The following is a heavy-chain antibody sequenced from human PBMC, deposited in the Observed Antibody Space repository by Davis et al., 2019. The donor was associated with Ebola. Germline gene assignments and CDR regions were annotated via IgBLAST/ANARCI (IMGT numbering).Heavy chain of an antibody. J-gene: IGHJ3*02. D-gene: IGHD2-8*01. CDR3: ARLGYCTNGVCSTLAFDI. V-gene: IGHV3-21*01. CDR2: ISSSSYI. CDR1: GFTFSSYS. Sequence: GESLKISCAASGFTFSSYSMNWVRQAPGKGLEWVSSISSSSYIYYADSVKGRFTISRDNAKNSLYLQMNSLRAEDTAVYYCARLGYCTNGVCSTLAFDIWGQGTMVTVSS.